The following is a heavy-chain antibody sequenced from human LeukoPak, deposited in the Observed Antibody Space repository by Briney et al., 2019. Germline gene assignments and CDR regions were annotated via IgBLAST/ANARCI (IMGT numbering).Heavy chain of an antibody. Sequence: SQTLSLTCTVSGGSISSGNYFWSWIRQPPGKGLEWIGYIYYSGSTNYNPSLKSRVTISVDTSKNQFSLKLSSVTAADTAVYYCARDITYCTNGVCYGHYMDVWGKGTTVTVSS. CDR3: ARDITYCTNGVCYGHYMDV. CDR2: IYYSGST. D-gene: IGHD2-8*01. CDR1: GGSISSGNYF. J-gene: IGHJ6*03. V-gene: IGHV4-61*01.